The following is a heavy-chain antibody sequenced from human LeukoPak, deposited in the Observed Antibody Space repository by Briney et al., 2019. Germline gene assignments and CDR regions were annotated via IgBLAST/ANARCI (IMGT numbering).Heavy chain of an antibody. CDR1: GLTFSSYA. D-gene: IGHD3-3*01. V-gene: IGHV3-23*01. J-gene: IGHJ4*02. CDR2: ISGSGGST. CDR3: AKDQSLRFLDWLFGGGDGLDY. Sequence: GASLRLSCAASGLTFSSYAMSWVRQAPGKGLEWVSAISGSGGSTYYADSVKGRFTISRDNSKNTLYLQMNSLRAEDTAVYYCAKDQSLRFLDWLFGGGDGLDYWGQGSLVTVSS.